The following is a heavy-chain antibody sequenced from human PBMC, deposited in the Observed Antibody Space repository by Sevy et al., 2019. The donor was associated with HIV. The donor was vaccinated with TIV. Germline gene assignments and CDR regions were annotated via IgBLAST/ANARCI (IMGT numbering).Heavy chain of an antibody. J-gene: IGHJ3*02. D-gene: IGHD3-3*02. CDR1: EFIFSSHA. Sequence: GGSLRLSCAASEFIFSSHAVSWVRQAPGKGLEWVSAISGNGENTHYADSVRGRFTISRDNFKNTLYLQMNSLRAEDTALYYCARDGRGISAFDIWGPGTMLTVSS. CDR2: ISGNGENT. V-gene: IGHV3-23*01. CDR3: ARDGRGISAFDI.